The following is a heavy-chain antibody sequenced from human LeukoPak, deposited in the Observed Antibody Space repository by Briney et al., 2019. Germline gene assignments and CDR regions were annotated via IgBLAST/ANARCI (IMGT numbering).Heavy chain of an antibody. V-gene: IGHV3-7*01. Sequence: PGGSLRLSCVVSGLTFSRYWMSWVRQAPGKGLEWVANIKQDGSEEYYVDSVKGRFTISRDNAKNSLYLQMNSLRAEDTAVYICASPNEGYDTLTGYYPTYDYWGQGTLVTVSS. D-gene: IGHD3-9*01. CDR1: GLTFSRYW. CDR3: ASPNEGYDTLTGYYPTYDY. CDR2: IKQDGSEE. J-gene: IGHJ4*02.